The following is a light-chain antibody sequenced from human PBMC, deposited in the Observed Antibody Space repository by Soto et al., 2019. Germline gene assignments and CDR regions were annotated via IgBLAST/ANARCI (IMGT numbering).Light chain of an antibody. CDR1: QSVNSN. CDR2: RAS. Sequence: ERVMTHSPATLSVSTGARVTLSCRASQSVNSNLAWYQQKPGQAPRLLIYRASTRATGFPARFSGSGSGTDFTLTISGLQSEDFAVYYCQQYNDWPRTFGQGTKVDIK. J-gene: IGKJ1*01. V-gene: IGKV3-15*01. CDR3: QQYNDWPRT.